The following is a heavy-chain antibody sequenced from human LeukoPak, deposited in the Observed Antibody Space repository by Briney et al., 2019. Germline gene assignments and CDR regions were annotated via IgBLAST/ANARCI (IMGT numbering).Heavy chain of an antibody. J-gene: IGHJ4*02. CDR1: GFTFSSFG. D-gene: IGHD6-19*01. CDR3: ARVEVAGLTSDY. CDR2: TNSSSSYI. V-gene: IGHV3-21*01. Sequence: PGGSLRLSCAASGFTFSSFGMNWVRQAPGKGLEWVSYTNSSSSYIYYADSVRGRFTISRDNAKNSLYLQMNSLRAEDTAVYYCARVEVAGLTSDYWGQGVLVTVSS.